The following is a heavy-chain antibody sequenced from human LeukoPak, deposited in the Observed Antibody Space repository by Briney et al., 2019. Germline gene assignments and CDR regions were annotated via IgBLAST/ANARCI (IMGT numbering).Heavy chain of an antibody. CDR1: GFTFSDYY. CDR2: TSSDLNVK. CDR3: AREGYYGSGSPPSLYFDY. J-gene: IGHJ4*02. V-gene: IGHV3-30*03. Sequence: GGSLRLSCAASGFTFSDYYMSWIRQAPGKGLGWVAVTSSDLNVKLYADSVKGRFTISRDNSRSTLYLQMNSLRPEDTAIYYCAREGYYGSGSPPSLYFDYWGQGTLVTVSS. D-gene: IGHD3-10*01.